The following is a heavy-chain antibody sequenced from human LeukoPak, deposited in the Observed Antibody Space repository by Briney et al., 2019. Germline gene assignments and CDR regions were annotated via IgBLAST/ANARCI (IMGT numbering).Heavy chain of an antibody. D-gene: IGHD2-2*01. CDR2: IYYSGST. Sequence: SETLSLTCTVSGGSISSSSYCWGWIRQPPGKGLEWIGNIYYSGSTYYNPSLKSRVTISVDTSKNQFSLKLSSVTAADTAVYSCARLEASCSSSSCSFYYWGQGTLVTVSS. V-gene: IGHV4-39*01. J-gene: IGHJ4*02. CDR3: ARLEASCSSSSCSFYY. CDR1: GGSISSSSYC.